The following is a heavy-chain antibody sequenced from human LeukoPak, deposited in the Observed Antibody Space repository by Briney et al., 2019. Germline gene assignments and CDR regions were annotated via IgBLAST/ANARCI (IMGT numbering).Heavy chain of an antibody. CDR3: ARDQGTMVRGVYYYYYMDV. D-gene: IGHD3-10*01. CDR1: GGSISSSSYY. J-gene: IGHJ6*03. V-gene: IGHV4-39*07. Sequence: SETLSLTCTVSGGSISSSSYYWGWIRQPPGKGLEWIGSIYYSGSTYYNPSLKSRVTISVDTSKNQSSLKMSSVTAADTAVYYCARDQGTMVRGVYYYYYMDVWGKGTTVTVSS. CDR2: IYYSGST.